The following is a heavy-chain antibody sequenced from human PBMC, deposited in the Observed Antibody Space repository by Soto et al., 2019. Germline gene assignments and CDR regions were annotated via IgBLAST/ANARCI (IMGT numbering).Heavy chain of an antibody. CDR3: AKVGFSGSSTYYYYYGMDV. V-gene: IGHV3-30*18. CDR1: GFTFSSYG. D-gene: IGHD1-26*01. Sequence: PGGSLRLSCAASGFTFSSYGMHWVRQAPGKGLEWVAVISYDGSNKYHADSVKGRFTISRDNSKNTLYLQMNSLRAEDTAVYYCAKVGFSGSSTYYYYYGMDVWGQGTTVTVSS. CDR2: ISYDGSNK. J-gene: IGHJ6*02.